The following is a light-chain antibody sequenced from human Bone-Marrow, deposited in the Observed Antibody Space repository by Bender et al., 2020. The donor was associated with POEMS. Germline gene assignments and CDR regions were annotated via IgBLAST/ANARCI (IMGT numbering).Light chain of an antibody. Sequence: QSVVTQPPSLSEAPRQRVTTSCSGSSSNIGNHGVNWYQQLPGEAPKLLIYYDDLLTPGVSDRFSASKSGTSASLAISELQSEDEALDYCSAWDDSLSGWVCGGGAELTVL. CDR3: SAWDDSLSGWV. V-gene: IGLV1-36*01. J-gene: IGLJ3*02. CDR1: SSNIGNHG. CDR2: YDD.